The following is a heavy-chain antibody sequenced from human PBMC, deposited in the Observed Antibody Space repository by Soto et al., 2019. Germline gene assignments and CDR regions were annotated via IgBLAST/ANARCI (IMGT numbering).Heavy chain of an antibody. D-gene: IGHD3-10*01. V-gene: IGHV6-1*01. CDR2: TYYRSKWYN. CDR3: ARDRVPSYYGSGTFYRYYYYGMDV. CDR1: GDSVSSNSAA. J-gene: IGHJ6*02. Sequence: PSETLSLTCAISGDSVSSNSAAWNWIRQSPSRGLEWLGRTYYRSKWYNDYALSVKSRITINPDTSKNQFSLQLNSATPEDTAVYYCARDRVPSYYGSGTFYRYYYYGMDVWGQGTTVTVSS.